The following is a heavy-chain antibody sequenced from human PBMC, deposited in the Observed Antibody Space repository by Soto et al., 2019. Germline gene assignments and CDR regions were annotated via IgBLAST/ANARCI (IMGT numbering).Heavy chain of an antibody. D-gene: IGHD3-22*01. CDR1: GGTFSSYA. V-gene: IGHV1-69*13. Sequence: GASVKVSCKASGGTFSSYAISWVRQAPGQGREWMGGIIPIFGTANYAQKFQGRVTITADESTSTAYMELSSLRSEDTAVYYCARGQRGYYYDSSGPFDYWGQGTLVTVSS. J-gene: IGHJ4*02. CDR3: ARGQRGYYYDSSGPFDY. CDR2: IIPIFGTA.